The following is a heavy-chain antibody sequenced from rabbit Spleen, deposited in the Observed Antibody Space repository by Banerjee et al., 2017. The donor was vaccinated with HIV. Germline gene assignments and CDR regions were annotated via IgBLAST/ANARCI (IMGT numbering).Heavy chain of an antibody. D-gene: IGHD1-1*01. J-gene: IGHJ6*01. CDR1: GFDFSSYG. V-gene: IGHV1S47*01. Sequence: QEQLVESGGGLVQPGGSLKLSCKASGFDFSSYGVSWVRQAPGKGPEWIAYIDPVFGNTYYASWVNGRFTISSHNAQNTLYLQMTSLTAADTATYFCARDTSSSFSSYGMDLWGQGTLVTVS. CDR3: ARDTSSSFSSYGMDL. CDR2: IDPVFGNT.